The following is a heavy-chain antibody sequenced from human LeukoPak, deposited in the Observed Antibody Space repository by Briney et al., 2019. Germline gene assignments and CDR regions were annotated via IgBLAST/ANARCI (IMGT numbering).Heavy chain of an antibody. CDR3: AKARITMVRGVIAFDY. CDR2: ISGSVGST. Sequence: GGSLRLSCAASGFTFSSYAMSWVRQAPGKGLEWVSAISGSVGSTKYADSVKGRFTISRDNSKNTLYLQMNSLRAEDTAVYYCAKARITMVRGVIAFDYWGQGTLVTLSS. J-gene: IGHJ4*02. CDR1: GFTFSSYA. D-gene: IGHD3-10*01. V-gene: IGHV3-23*01.